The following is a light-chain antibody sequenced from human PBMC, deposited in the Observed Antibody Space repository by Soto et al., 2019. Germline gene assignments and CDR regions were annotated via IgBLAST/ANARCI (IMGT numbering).Light chain of an antibody. CDR1: TGAVTSGHY. J-gene: IGLJ3*02. Sequence: QAVVTQEPSRTVSPGWTVTLTCGSSTGAVTSGHYPYWFQQKPGQAPRPLIYDTVNKHSWTPARFSGSLLGDKAALTLSDAQPEDEADYYCLXXXXGARMFGGGTKVTVL. V-gene: IGLV7-46*01. CDR3: LXXXXGARM. CDR2: DTV.